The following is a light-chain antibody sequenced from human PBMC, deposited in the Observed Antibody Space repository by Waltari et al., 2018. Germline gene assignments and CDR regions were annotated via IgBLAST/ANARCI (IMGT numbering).Light chain of an antibody. Sequence: QSVLTQPPSASGTPGLRVTISCSGSSSNIGSNNRNWYKHLPGRAPKLLIYGNDHRPSGVPDRISGSKSGSSASLAINGLQAEDEADYYCAAWDDSLNGWVFGGGTKLTVL. J-gene: IGLJ3*02. CDR3: AAWDDSLNGWV. CDR1: SSNIGSNN. CDR2: GND. V-gene: IGLV1-44*01.